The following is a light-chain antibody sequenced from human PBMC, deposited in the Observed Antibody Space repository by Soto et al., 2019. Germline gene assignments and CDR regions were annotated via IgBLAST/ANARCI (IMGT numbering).Light chain of an antibody. Sequence: EIVLTQSPATLSLSPGERATLSCRASQSVSSYLAWYQQKPGQAPRLLIYDASNRATGIPARFSGSGSGTDFTLTVSSLEDEDFAVYYCQKRSNWPLRVTFGPATKVDIK. CDR2: DAS. CDR3: QKRSNWPLRVT. J-gene: IGKJ3*01. CDR1: QSVSSY. V-gene: IGKV3-11*01.